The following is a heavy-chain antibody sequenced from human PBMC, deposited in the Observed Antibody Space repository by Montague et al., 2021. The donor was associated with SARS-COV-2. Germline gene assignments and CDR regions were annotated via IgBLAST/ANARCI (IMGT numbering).Heavy chain of an antibody. CDR1: GGSTSNYY. J-gene: IGHJ4*02. CDR2: IFYTGST. Sequence: SETLPLTCSVSGGSTSNYYWTWIRQSPGKGLQWIGYIFYTGSTKFNPSLKCRVSMSLDTSKNHFSLRLSAVTAADTAGYYCARAQNNSFIANCVNYFDLWGLGAPVTVSS. CDR3: ARAQNNSFIANCVNYFDL. D-gene: IGHD1/OR15-1a*01. V-gene: IGHV4-59*01.